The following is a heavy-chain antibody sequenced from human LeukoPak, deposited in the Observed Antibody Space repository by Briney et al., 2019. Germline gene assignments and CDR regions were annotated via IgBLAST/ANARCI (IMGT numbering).Heavy chain of an antibody. CDR2: INSDGGST. CDR1: GFTFSSYW. Sequence: GGSLRLSCAASGFTFSSYWMHWVRQAPGKGLVWVSRINSDGGSTSYADSVKGRFTISRDNAKNTLYLQMNSLRAEDTAVYYCARDGSPPYYYDSWELDYWGQGTLVTVSS. V-gene: IGHV3-74*01. D-gene: IGHD3-22*01. J-gene: IGHJ4*02. CDR3: ARDGSPPYYYDSWELDY.